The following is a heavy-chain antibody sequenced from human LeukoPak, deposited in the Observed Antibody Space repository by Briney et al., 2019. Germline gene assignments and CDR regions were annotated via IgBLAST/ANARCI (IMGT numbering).Heavy chain of an antibody. V-gene: IGHV4-39*07. D-gene: IGHD1-26*01. CDR3: AREARWELATFDY. Sequence: PSETLSLTCTVSGGSISSSSYYWGWIRQPPGKGLEWIGSIYYSGSTYYNPSLKSRVTISVDTSKNQFSLKLSSVTAADTAVYYCAREARWELATFDYWGQGTLVTVSS. CDR1: GGSISSSSYY. J-gene: IGHJ4*02. CDR2: IYYSGST.